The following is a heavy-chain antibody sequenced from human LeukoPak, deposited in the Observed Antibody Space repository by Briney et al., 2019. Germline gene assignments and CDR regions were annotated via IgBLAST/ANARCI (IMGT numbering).Heavy chain of an antibody. CDR2: IYSGGST. Sequence: GGSLRLSCAASGFTVSSNYMSWVRQAPGKGLEWVSVIYSGGSTYYADSVKGRFTISRDNSKNTLYLQMNSLRAEDTAVYYCAKDRGYYYGSGSALDYWGQGTLVTVSS. J-gene: IGHJ4*02. CDR1: GFTVSSNY. CDR3: AKDRGYYYGSGSALDY. V-gene: IGHV3-53*05. D-gene: IGHD3-10*01.